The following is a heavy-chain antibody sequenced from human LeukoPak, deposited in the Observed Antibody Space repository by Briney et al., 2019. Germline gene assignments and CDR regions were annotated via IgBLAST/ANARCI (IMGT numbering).Heavy chain of an antibody. V-gene: IGHV3-7*01. CDR3: ARGDYYDSSGFYTDAFDI. CDR2: IKQDGSEK. D-gene: IGHD3-22*01. CDR1: GFTFSRYW. J-gene: IGHJ3*02. Sequence: PGGSLRLSCAASGFTFSRYWVSWVRQAPGKGLEWVANIKQDGSEKFYVDSVKGRFTISRDNAKNSLYLQMNSLRAEDTALYYCARGDYYDSSGFYTDAFDIWGQGTMVTVSS.